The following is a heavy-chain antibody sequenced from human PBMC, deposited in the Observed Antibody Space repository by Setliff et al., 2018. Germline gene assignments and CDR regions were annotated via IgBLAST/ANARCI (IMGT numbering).Heavy chain of an antibody. CDR1: GFTFSDHY. D-gene: IGHD3-10*01. V-gene: IGHV3-72*01. CDR3: ARATFGSGSYFLDF. Sequence: AGGSLRLSCAASGFTFSDHYMDWVRQAPGKGPEWLGRIRNKANDYSTRYAASVKGRFTISRDDSMNSLYLQMDSLKPEDTALYYCARATFGSGSYFLDFWGQGTLVTVSS. CDR2: IRNKANDYST. J-gene: IGHJ4*02.